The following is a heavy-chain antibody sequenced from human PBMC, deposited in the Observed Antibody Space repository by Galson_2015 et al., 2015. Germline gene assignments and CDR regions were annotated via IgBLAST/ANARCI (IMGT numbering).Heavy chain of an antibody. J-gene: IGHJ4*02. CDR2: IKPDGSER. Sequence: SLRLSCATSGFSFSSYWMSWVRQAPGKGLEWLANIKPDGSERYYVDSVKGRFSISRDNAKSSLYLQMNSLRAEDTAVYYCAKEWSFGTYYYFDYWGQGAQVTVSS. CDR1: GFSFSSYW. CDR3: AKEWSFGTYYYFDY. V-gene: IGHV3-7*01. D-gene: IGHD3/OR15-3a*01.